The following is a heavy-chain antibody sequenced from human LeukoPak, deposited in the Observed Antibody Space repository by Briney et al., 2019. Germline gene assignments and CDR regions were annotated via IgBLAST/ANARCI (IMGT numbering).Heavy chain of an antibody. J-gene: IGHJ4*02. CDR1: GFTFSTFA. Sequence: GGSLRLSCAASGFTFSTFAMHWVRQAPGKGLEWVAVISYDGNNEYNADSVKGRFTISRDNSKNTLYLQMNSLRVDDTAVYYCARRLGGNSGHFDSWGQGTPVTVSS. V-gene: IGHV3-30-3*01. D-gene: IGHD4-23*01. CDR2: ISYDGNNE. CDR3: ARRLGGNSGHFDS.